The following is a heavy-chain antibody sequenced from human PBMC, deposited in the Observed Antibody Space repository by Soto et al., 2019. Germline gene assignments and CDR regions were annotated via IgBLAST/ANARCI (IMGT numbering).Heavy chain of an antibody. V-gene: IGHV3-23*01. CDR3: TRMPGGGWQRFFDY. Sequence: LRLSCEASGFNFIDHYMSWVRQAPGKGLEWVSSITVGGAQKDYGQSVKGRFTISRDNSNDTLFLQMDSLQVEDTAIYYCTRMPGGGWQRFFDYWGQGTVVTVSS. D-gene: IGHD5-12*01. CDR2: ITVGGAQK. CDR1: GFNFIDHY. J-gene: IGHJ4*02.